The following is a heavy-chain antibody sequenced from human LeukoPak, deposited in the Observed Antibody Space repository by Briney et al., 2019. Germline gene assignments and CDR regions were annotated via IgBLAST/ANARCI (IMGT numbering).Heavy chain of an antibody. D-gene: IGHD5-18*01. V-gene: IGHV3-21*01. CDR3: AGVDAAMPDAFDI. Sequence: GGSLRLSCAASGFTFSSYSMNWVRQAPGKGLEWVSSISSSSGYIYYADSVKGRFTISRDNSKNTLYLQMNSLRADDTAVYYCAGVDAAMPDAFDIWGQGTTVTVSS. CDR1: GFTFSSYS. CDR2: ISSSSGYI. J-gene: IGHJ3*02.